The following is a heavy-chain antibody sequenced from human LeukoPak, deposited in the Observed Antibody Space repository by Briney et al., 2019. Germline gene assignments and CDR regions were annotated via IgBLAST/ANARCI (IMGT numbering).Heavy chain of an antibody. J-gene: IGHJ2*01. CDR3: ARDFGGSDGYTGYWYFDL. CDR2: INHSGST. D-gene: IGHD5-24*01. V-gene: IGHV4-34*01. Sequence: SETLSLTCAVYGGSFSGYYWSWIRQPPGKGLEWIGEINHSGSTTYNPSLKSRVTISVDTSKNQFSLKLSSVTAADTAVYYCARDFGGSDGYTGYWYFDLWGRGTLVTVSS. CDR1: GGSFSGYY.